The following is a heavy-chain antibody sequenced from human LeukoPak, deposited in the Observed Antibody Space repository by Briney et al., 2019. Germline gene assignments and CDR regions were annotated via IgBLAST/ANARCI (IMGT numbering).Heavy chain of an antibody. CDR2: ISGSGGST. J-gene: IGHJ1*01. CDR3: AKLPAPYCSSTGCYTVY. D-gene: IGHD2-2*02. CDR1: GFTFSSYA. Sequence: GGSLRLSCAASGFTFSSYAMSWVRQAPGKGLEWVSAISGSGGSTYYADSVKGRFTISRDNSKNTLYLQMNSLRAEDTAVYYCAKLPAPYCSSTGCYTVYWGQGTLVTVSS. V-gene: IGHV3-23*01.